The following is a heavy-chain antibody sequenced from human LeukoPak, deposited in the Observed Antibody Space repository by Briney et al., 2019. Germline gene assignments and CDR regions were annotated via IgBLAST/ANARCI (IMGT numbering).Heavy chain of an antibody. Sequence: GGSLRLSCAASGFTFSTHAMNWVRQAPGKGLEWVSGISGSGGSTYYADSVKGRFTISRDNSKNTLYLQMNSLRAEDTAVYYCAKDGDGGSYYVLFDYWGQGALVTVSS. J-gene: IGHJ4*02. CDR2: ISGSGGST. D-gene: IGHD1-26*01. V-gene: IGHV3-23*01. CDR3: AKDGDGGSYYVLFDY. CDR1: GFTFSTHA.